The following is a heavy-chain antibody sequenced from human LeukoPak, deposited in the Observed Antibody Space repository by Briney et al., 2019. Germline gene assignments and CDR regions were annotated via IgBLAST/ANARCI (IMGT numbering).Heavy chain of an antibody. V-gene: IGHV4-59*11. CDR2: IYYSGST. J-gene: IGHJ4*02. Sequence: PSETLSLTCTVSGGSISSHYWSWIRQPPGKGLEWIGYIYYSGSTNYNPSLKSLVTISVDTSKNQFSLKLSSVTAADTAVYYCARGITIFGVIDYWGQGTLVTVSS. CDR1: GGSISSHY. CDR3: ARGITIFGVIDY. D-gene: IGHD3-3*01.